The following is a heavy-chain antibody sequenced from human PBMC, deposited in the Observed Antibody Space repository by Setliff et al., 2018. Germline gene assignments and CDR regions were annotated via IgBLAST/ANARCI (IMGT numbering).Heavy chain of an antibody. J-gene: IGHJ4*02. D-gene: IGHD3-10*01. CDR1: GSSFSSYS. V-gene: IGHV4-59*08. CDR3: ARSLGSGSYYNSRPYYSDY. Sequence: PSETLSLTCTVSGSSFSSYSWSWIRQPPGKGLEWIGYKYYSGSTNSNPSLKSRVTISVDTSKNQFSLKLSSVTAADTAVYYCARSLGSGSYYNSRPYYSDYWGQGTLVTVSS. CDR2: KYYSGST.